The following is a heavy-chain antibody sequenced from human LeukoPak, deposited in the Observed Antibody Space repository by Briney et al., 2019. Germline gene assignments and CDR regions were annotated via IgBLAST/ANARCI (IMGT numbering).Heavy chain of an antibody. CDR3: ARGTIEGFDP. V-gene: IGHV1-46*01. Sequence: ASVKVSCKVSGYTLTELSMHWVRQAPGKGLEWMGIINPSGGSATYAQKFQGRVTMTREMSTSTVYMELSSLKSEDTAVYYCARGTIEGFDPWGQGTLVTVSS. CDR2: INPSGGSA. CDR1: GYTLTELS. J-gene: IGHJ5*02. D-gene: IGHD1-7*01.